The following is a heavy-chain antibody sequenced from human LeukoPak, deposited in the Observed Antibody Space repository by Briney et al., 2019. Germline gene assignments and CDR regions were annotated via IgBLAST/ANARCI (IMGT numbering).Heavy chain of an antibody. CDR1: GGSISSTSYY. Sequence: SETLSLTCTVSGGSISSTSYYWGCIRQPPGKGLEWIGTISYSGISYYNPSLESRVTISVDTSKNHFSLRVSPVTAADTAVYYCARRRLVHAFDIWGQGTMVTVSS. D-gene: IGHD2-21*01. CDR2: ISYSGIS. J-gene: IGHJ3*02. CDR3: ARRRLVHAFDI. V-gene: IGHV4-39*02.